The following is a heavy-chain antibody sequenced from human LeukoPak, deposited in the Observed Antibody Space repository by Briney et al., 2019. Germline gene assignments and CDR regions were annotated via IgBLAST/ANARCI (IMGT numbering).Heavy chain of an antibody. D-gene: IGHD2-15*01. J-gene: IGHJ4*02. CDR3: ARKRKLLDY. Sequence: GGSLRLSCAASGFTFSSYAMHWVRQAPGKGLEYVSAISSNGGSTYYANSVKGRFTISRDNSKNTLYLQMGSLGAEDMAVYYCARKRKLLDYWGQGTLVTVSS. CDR1: GFTFSSYA. CDR2: ISSNGGST. V-gene: IGHV3-64*01.